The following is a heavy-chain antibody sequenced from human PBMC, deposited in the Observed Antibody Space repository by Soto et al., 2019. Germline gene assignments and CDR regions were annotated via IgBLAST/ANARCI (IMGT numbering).Heavy chain of an antibody. D-gene: IGHD3-10*01. CDR1: GGSISSSSYY. CDR3: ARLGSGSYSDY. V-gene: IGHV4-39*01. Sequence: QLQLQESGPGLVKPSETLSLTCTVSGGSISSSSYYWGWIRQPPGKGLEWIGSIYYSGSTYYNPSLKSRVTISVDTSKNQFSLKLSSVTAADTAVYYCARLGSGSYSDYWGQGTLVTVSS. J-gene: IGHJ4*02. CDR2: IYYSGST.